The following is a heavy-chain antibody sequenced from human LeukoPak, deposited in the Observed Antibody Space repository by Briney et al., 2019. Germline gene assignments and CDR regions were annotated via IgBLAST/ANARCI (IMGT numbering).Heavy chain of an antibody. J-gene: IGHJ4*02. Sequence: SETLSLTCTVSGGSVSSSSHYWGWIRQPPGKGLEWIGCIHYSGSTYHNPSLQSRLTISVDTSKSQFSLELNSVTAADTAVYYCARLSVGLPADYWGQGTLVTVSS. V-gene: IGHV4-39*01. CDR2: IHYSGST. CDR1: GGSVSSSSHY. CDR3: ARLSVGLPADY. D-gene: IGHD1-26*01.